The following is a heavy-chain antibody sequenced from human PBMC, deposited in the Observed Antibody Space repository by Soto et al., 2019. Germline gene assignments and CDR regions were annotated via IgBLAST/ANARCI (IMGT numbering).Heavy chain of an antibody. CDR2: ISYDGSNK. V-gene: IGHV3-30*18. Sequence: QVQLVESGGGVVQPGRSLRLSCAASGFTFSSYGMRWVRQAPGKGLEWLALISYDGSNKYYTDSVKGRFIISRDTAKNTLFLQMNNLRAEDTAVYYCAKETTYETSSYYGMNVWGQGTTVTVSS. D-gene: IGHD1-1*01. CDR3: AKETTYETSSYYGMNV. CDR1: GFTFSSYG. J-gene: IGHJ6*02.